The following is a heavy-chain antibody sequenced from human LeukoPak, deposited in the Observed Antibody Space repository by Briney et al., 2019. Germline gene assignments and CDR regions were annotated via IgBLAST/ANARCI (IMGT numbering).Heavy chain of an antibody. Sequence: GGSLRLSCTASGFSFSGHWMHWARQLPGKGLVWVSRISPTGSTTRYADSVKGRFTVSRDNAKNTLYLQVNNLRAEDTAVYYCARGPNSNWSGLDFWGQGTLLTVSS. CDR3: ARGPNSNWSGLDF. D-gene: IGHD6-6*01. CDR2: ISPTGSTT. V-gene: IGHV3-74*01. CDR1: GFSFSGHW. J-gene: IGHJ4*02.